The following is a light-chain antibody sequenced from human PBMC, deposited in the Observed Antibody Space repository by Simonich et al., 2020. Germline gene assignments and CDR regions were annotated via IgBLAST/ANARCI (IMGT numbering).Light chain of an antibody. Sequence: QSALTQPASVSGSPGQSITISCTETSSDVGGYNYVSWYQQHPGKAPKLMLYDVSNRPSGVSNRFSGSKSGNTASLTISGLQAEDEADYYCSSYTSSSSVVFGGGTKLTVL. J-gene: IGLJ2*01. CDR1: SSDVGGYNY. CDR3: SSYTSSSSVV. V-gene: IGLV2-14*03. CDR2: DVS.